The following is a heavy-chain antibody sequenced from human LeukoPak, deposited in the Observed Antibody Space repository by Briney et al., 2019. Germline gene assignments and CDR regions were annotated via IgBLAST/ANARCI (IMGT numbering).Heavy chain of an antibody. V-gene: IGHV3-21*01. J-gene: IGHJ4*02. Sequence: PGGSLRLSCAASGCTFSTYSMTWVRQAPGKGLEWVSSISSGSSDISYADSVKGRLTISRDNAKYSLYLQVNSLRAEDTAVYYCARLTGVVNAFDYWGQGTLVTVSS. CDR2: ISSGSSDI. CDR1: GCTFSTYS. D-gene: IGHD5-18*01. CDR3: ARLTGVVNAFDY.